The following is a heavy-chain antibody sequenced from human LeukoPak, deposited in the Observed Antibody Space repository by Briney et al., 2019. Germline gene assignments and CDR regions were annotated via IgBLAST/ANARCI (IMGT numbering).Heavy chain of an antibody. V-gene: IGHV4-61*02. CDR2: IYTSGST. CDR1: GGSISSGSYY. CDR3: ARDQRYSSSWYPEYWFDP. J-gene: IGHJ5*02. D-gene: IGHD6-13*01. Sequence: SETLSLTCTVSGGSISSGSYYWRWIRQPAGKGLEWIGRIYTSGSTNYNPSLKSRVTISVDTSKNQFSLKLSSVTAADTAVYYCARDQRYSSSWYPEYWFDPWGQGTLVTVSS.